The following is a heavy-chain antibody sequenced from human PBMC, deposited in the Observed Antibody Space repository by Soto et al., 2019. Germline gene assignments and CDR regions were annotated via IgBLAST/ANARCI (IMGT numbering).Heavy chain of an antibody. CDR1: GFSLSTSGVG. CDR3: AHRFLSPNWFDP. V-gene: IGHV2-5*01. D-gene: IGHD3-16*01. Sequence: SGPTLVNPTQTLTLTCTFSGFSLSTSGVGVGWIRQPPGKALEWLALIYWNDDKRYSPSLKSRLTITKDTSKNQEVLTMTNMDPVDTAAYYCAHRFLSPNWFDPWGQGTLVTVSS. CDR2: IYWNDDK. J-gene: IGHJ5*02.